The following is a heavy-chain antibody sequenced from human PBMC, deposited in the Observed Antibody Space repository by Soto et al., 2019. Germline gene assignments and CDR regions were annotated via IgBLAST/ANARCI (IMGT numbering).Heavy chain of an antibody. CDR3: AHRPRAYYYASSGYLDY. D-gene: IGHD3-22*01. CDR1: GFSLSTSGVG. V-gene: IGHV2-5*01. CDR2: IYWNDDK. J-gene: IGHJ4*02. Sequence: SGPTLVNPTQTLTLTCTFSGFSLSTSGVGVGWIRQPPGKALEWLALIYWNDDKRYSPSLKSRLTITKDTSKNQVVLTMTTMDPVDTATYYCAHRPRAYYYASSGYLDYWGQGTLVTVSS.